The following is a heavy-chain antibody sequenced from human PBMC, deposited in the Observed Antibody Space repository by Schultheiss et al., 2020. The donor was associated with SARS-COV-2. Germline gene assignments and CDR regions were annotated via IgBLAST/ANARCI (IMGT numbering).Heavy chain of an antibody. J-gene: IGHJ4*02. V-gene: IGHV3-23*01. CDR1: GFTLSSYA. D-gene: IGHD2-8*01. CDR2: ISGSGGST. Sequence: GESLKISCAASGFTLSSYAMSWVRQAPGKGLEWVSTISGSGGSTYYADSVKGRFTISRDNSKNTLYLQMSSLRAEDTAVYYCKASADIVLVVYAMVYFDYWGQGTLVTVSS. CDR3: KASADIVLVVYAMVYFDY.